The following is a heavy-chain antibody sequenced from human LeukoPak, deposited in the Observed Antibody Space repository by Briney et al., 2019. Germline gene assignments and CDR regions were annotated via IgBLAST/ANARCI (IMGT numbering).Heavy chain of an antibody. CDR2: IYHSGST. CDR3: ARTYYYDSSGYYYFDY. D-gene: IGHD3-22*01. V-gene: IGHV4-4*02. J-gene: IGHJ4*02. Sequence: PSETLSLTCAVSGGSISSSNWWSWVRQPPGKGLEWIGEIYHSGSTNYNPSLKSRVTIPVDKSKNQFSLKLSSVTAADTAVYYCARTYYYDSSGYYYFDYGGQGPLVTVSS. CDR1: GGSISSSNW.